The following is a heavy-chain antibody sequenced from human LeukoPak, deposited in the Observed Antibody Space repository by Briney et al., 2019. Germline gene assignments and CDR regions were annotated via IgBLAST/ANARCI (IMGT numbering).Heavy chain of an antibody. Sequence: SETLSLTCTVSGGSISSYYWSWIRQPPGKGLEWIGYIYYSGSTNYNPSLKSRVTISVDTSKNQFSLKLSSVTAADTAVYYCARGPAFYYYDSSGPEAFDIWGQGPMVTVSS. D-gene: IGHD3-22*01. CDR1: GGSISSYY. CDR3: ARGPAFYYYDSSGPEAFDI. J-gene: IGHJ3*02. CDR2: IYYSGST. V-gene: IGHV4-59*01.